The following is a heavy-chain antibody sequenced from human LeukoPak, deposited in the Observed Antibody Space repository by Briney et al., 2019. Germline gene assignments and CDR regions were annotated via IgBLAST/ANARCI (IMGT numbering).Heavy chain of an antibody. J-gene: IGHJ4*02. CDR1: GYTFTSYD. D-gene: IGHD3-22*01. CDR3: ARFYYDSSGYYYGPLFY. Sequence: ASVKVSCKASGYTFTSYDMNWVRQAPGQGLEWMGWISTNTGNPTYAQGFTGRFVFSLDTSVNTAYLQISSLKAEDTAVYYCARFYYDSSGYYYGPLFYWGQGTLVTVSS. V-gene: IGHV7-4-1*02. CDR2: ISTNTGNP.